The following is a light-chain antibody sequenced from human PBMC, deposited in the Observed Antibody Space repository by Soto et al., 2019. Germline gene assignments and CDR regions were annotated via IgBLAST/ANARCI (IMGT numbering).Light chain of an antibody. Sequence: EIVLTQSPGTLSLSPGDRATLSCRASQSVSNNYLAWYQQKPGQAPRLLIYDASNRATDIPARFSGSGSGTDFTLTISSLEPEDFAIYYCQQRSNWPITFGQGTRLEIK. CDR1: QSVSNNY. CDR2: DAS. CDR3: QQRSNWPIT. V-gene: IGKV3-11*01. J-gene: IGKJ5*01.